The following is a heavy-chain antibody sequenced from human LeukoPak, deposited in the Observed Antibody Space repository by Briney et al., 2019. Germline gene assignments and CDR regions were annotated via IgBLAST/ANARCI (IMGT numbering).Heavy chain of an antibody. CDR3: AKGGSKAPDY. V-gene: IGHV3-74*01. D-gene: IGHD4-11*01. Sequence: PGGSLRLSCAASGFTFSNYWMHWVRQAPGKGLVWVSRIHSDGSSTTYADSVKGRFTISRDNAKNTLYLQMNSLRAEDTAVHYCAKGGSKAPDYWGQGTLVTVSS. J-gene: IGHJ4*02. CDR1: GFTFSNYW. CDR2: IHSDGSST.